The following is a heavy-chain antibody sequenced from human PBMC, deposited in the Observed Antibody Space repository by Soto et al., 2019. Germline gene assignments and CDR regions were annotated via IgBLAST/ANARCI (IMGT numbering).Heavy chain of an antibody. Sequence: GGSLRLSCAASGFTFSSYSMNWVRQAPGKGLEWVSSISSSGSYIYYADSVKGRFTISRDNAKNSLYLQMNSLRAEDTAVYYCARDPSISDAFDIWGQGTMVTVSS. V-gene: IGHV3-21*01. CDR1: GFTFSSYS. D-gene: IGHD3-3*01. CDR3: ARDPSISDAFDI. J-gene: IGHJ3*02. CDR2: ISSSGSYI.